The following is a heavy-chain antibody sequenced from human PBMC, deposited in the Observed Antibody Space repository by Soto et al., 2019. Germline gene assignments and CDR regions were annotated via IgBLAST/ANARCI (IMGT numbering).Heavy chain of an antibody. J-gene: IGHJ4*02. CDR3: ATAMYSSSWMEVDY. CDR1: GGSISSYY. D-gene: IGHD6-13*01. V-gene: IGHV4-59*01. CDR2: IYYSGST. Sequence: KPSEALSLSCNVSGGSISSYYLSWIRQPPGKGLEWIGYIYYSGSTNYNPSLKSRVTTSVDTSKNTLYLQMNSLRAEDTAVYYCATAMYSSSWMEVDYWGQGTLVTVSS.